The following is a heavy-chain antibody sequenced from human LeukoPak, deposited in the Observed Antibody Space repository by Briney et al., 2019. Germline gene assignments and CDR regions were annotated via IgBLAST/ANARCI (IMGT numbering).Heavy chain of an antibody. CDR1: GSSFNDYY. D-gene: IGHD2-2*01. Sequence: PSETLSLTCAVYGSSFNDYYCNWVRQPPGKGLEWSGEINARGDTNYNPSLKSRVTISVDSSKNQFSLTLTSMIAADTAIYYCARGQVPAARGYNWFDPWGQGTLVTVSS. J-gene: IGHJ5*02. V-gene: IGHV4-34*01. CDR3: ARGQVPAARGYNWFDP. CDR2: INARGDT.